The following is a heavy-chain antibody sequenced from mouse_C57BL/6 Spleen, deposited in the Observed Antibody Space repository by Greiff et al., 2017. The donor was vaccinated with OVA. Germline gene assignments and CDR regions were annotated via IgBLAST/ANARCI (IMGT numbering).Heavy chain of an antibody. V-gene: IGHV1-62-2*01. CDR2: FYPGSGSI. Sequence: QVQLQQSGAELVKPGASVKLSCKASGYTFTEYTIHWVKQRSGQGLEWIGWFYPGSGSIKYNEKFKDKATLTADKSSSTVYMELSRLTSEDSAVYFCAIHEGDYDGPYYYAMDYWGQGTSVTVSS. CDR1: GYTFTEYT. J-gene: IGHJ4*01. D-gene: IGHD2-4*01. CDR3: AIHEGDYDGPYYYAMDY.